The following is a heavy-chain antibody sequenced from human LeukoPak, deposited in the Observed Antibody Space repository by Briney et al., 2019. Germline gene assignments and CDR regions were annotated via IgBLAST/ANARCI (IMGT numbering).Heavy chain of an antibody. CDR2: INPSSGST. J-gene: IGHJ5*02. V-gene: IGHV1-46*01. D-gene: IGHD3-10*01. CDR3: ARAPMVRGVTHGGWFDP. CDR1: GYTFTSYY. Sequence: GASLKVSSKASGYTFTSYYMHWVRQAPGQGLEWMGIINPSSGSTSYAQKFQGRVTMTRDTSTRTVYMELSSLRSEDTAVYYCARAPMVRGVTHGGWFDPWGQGTLVTVSS.